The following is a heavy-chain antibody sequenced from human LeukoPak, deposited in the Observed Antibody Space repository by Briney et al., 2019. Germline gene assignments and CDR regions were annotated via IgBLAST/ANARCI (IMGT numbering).Heavy chain of an antibody. CDR1: GYTFTGYY. V-gene: IGHV1-69*04. CDR2: IIPILGIA. CDR3: ARDEGSDYGGNANYYYYGMDV. Sequence: WASVKVSCKASGYTFTGYYMHWVRQAPGQGLEWMGRIIPILGIANYAQKFQGRVTITADKSTSTAYMELSSLRSEDTAVYYCARDEGSDYGGNANYYYYGMDVWGQGTTVTVSS. D-gene: IGHD4-23*01. J-gene: IGHJ6*02.